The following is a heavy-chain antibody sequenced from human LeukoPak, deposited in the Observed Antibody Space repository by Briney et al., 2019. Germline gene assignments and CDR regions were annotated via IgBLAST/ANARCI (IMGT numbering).Heavy chain of an antibody. CDR1: GFRFSNFA. D-gene: IGHD3-10*01. CDR2: ISGSGGST. CDR3: AKDFRAKSGSGSYGWFDP. Sequence: SGGTLRLSCAASGFRFSNFAMSWVRQAPGKGLEWVSAISGSGGSTYYADSVKGRFTISRDNSKNTLYLQMNSLRADDTAVYYCAKDFRAKSGSGSYGWFDPWGQGTLVTVSS. J-gene: IGHJ5*02. V-gene: IGHV3-23*01.